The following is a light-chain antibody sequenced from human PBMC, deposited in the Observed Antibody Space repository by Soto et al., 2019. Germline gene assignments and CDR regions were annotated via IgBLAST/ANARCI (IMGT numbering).Light chain of an antibody. V-gene: IGLV1-51*01. CDR1: SSNIGNNY. Sequence: QAVVTQPPSVSAAPGQKVTISCSGSSSNIGNNYVSWYRQLPGTAPKLLIYDNNKRPSGIPDRFSGSKSGTSATLGITGLQTGDEADYYCGTWDSSLSAVVFGTGTKVTVL. CDR2: DNN. CDR3: GTWDSSLSAVV. J-gene: IGLJ1*01.